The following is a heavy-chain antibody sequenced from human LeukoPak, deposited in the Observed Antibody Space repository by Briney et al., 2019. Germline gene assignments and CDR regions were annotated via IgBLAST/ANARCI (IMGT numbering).Heavy chain of an antibody. CDR1: GGSISSYY. J-gene: IGHJ5*02. CDR2: IYTSGST. D-gene: IGHD6-13*01. Sequence: SETLSLTCTVSGGSISSYYWSWIRQPAGKGLEWIGRIYTSGSTNYNPSLKSRVTISVDTSKNQFSLKLSSVTAADTAVYYCARAKNTGYINWFDPWGQGTLVTVSS. CDR3: ARAKNTGYINWFDP. V-gene: IGHV4-4*07.